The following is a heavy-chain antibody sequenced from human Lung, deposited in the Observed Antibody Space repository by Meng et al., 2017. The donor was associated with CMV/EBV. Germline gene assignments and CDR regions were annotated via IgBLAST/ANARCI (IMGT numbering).Heavy chain of an antibody. CDR3: AKDDPVVAI. J-gene: IGHJ4*02. V-gene: IGHV3-30*02. Sequence: GGSLRLSCAASGFSFTEYGMHWVRQTPDKGLEWVAFIRMDESDKFYGASVTGRFTISRDMSRKTLFLQMNSLRTDDTGVYYCAKDDPVVAIWGQGTLVTVSS. CDR1: GFSFTEYG. D-gene: IGHD4-23*01. CDR2: IRMDESDK.